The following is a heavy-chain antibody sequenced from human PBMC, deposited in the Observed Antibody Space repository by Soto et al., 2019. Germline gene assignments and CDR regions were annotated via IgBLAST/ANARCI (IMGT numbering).Heavy chain of an antibody. V-gene: IGHV3-21*01. CDR3: ARTRGQYYYDSSGYYYPLDY. D-gene: IGHD3-22*01. CDR2: ISSSSSYI. Sequence: GGSLRLSCAASGFTFSSYSMNWVRQAPGKGLEWVSSISSSSSYIYYADSVKGRFTISRDNAKNSLYLQMNSLRAEDTAVYYCARTRGQYYYDSSGYYYPLDYWGQGTLVTVSS. J-gene: IGHJ4*02. CDR1: GFTFSSYS.